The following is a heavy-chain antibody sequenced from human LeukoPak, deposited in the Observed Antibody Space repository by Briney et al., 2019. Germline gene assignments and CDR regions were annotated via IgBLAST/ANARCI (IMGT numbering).Heavy chain of an antibody. CDR3: ARDSSSPGAFDI. Sequence: GGPLRLSCAASGFTFSSYSMNWVRQAPGKGLEWVSSISSSSSYIYYADSVKGRFTISRDNAKNSLYLQMNSLRAEDTAVYYCARDSSSPGAFDIWGQGTMVTVSS. J-gene: IGHJ3*02. V-gene: IGHV3-21*01. CDR1: GFTFSSYS. CDR2: ISSSSSYI.